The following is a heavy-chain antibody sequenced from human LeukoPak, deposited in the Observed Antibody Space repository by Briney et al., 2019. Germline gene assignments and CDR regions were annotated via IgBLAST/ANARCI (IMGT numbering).Heavy chain of an antibody. V-gene: IGHV4-39*01. Sequence: PSETLSLTCTVSGGSISSSSFYWGWIRQPPGKGLEWVGSIYYSGSTYYNPSLKRRVTISVDTSKNEFSLRLSSVTAADTAVYYCAHFRGGAFDFWGRGTMVTVSS. CDR1: GGSISSSSFY. CDR2: IYYSGST. J-gene: IGHJ3*01. D-gene: IGHD3-16*01. CDR3: AHFRGGAFDF.